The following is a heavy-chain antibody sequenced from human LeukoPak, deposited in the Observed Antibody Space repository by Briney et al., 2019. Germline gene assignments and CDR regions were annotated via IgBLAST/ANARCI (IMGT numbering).Heavy chain of an antibody. CDR3: ASTVNFDY. D-gene: IGHD4-17*01. J-gene: IGHJ4*02. CDR1: GSSFTSYW. V-gene: IGHV5-51*01. Sequence: GESLKISYKGSGSSFTSYWIGWVRRMAGKGLDWMVIIYPGDSDTRYSPSFQRQVTISADKSISTAHLQWSSLKASDTAMYYCASTVNFDYWGQGTLVPVSS. CDR2: IYPGDSDT.